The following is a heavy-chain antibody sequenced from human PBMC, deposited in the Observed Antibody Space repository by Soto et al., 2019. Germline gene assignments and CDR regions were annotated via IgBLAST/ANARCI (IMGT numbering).Heavy chain of an antibody. CDR3: ARELRQLVDYYGMYV. CDR2: IIPIFGTA. D-gene: IGHD6-6*01. Sequence: QVQLVQSGAEVQKPGSSVKVSCKASGGTFSSYAISWVRQAPGQGLEWLGGIIPIFGTANYAQKFQGRVTIPAEESTSTAYMELSSLRSEDTAVYYCARELRQLVDYYGMYVWGQGTTVTVSS. V-gene: IGHV1-69*01. J-gene: IGHJ6*02. CDR1: GGTFSSYA.